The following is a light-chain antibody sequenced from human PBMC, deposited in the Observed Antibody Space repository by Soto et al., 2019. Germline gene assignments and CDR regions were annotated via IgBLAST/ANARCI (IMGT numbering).Light chain of an antibody. Sequence: ILMTQSPATLSVSPGERATLSCRASQSVSNNLAWYQQKPGHAPRLLIYDASTRATGIPARFSGSGSGTEFTLTISGLQAEDFAVYYCQQYNNWPPWTFGQGTKLEIK. V-gene: IGKV3-15*01. CDR3: QQYNNWPPWT. J-gene: IGKJ1*01. CDR1: QSVSNN. CDR2: DAS.